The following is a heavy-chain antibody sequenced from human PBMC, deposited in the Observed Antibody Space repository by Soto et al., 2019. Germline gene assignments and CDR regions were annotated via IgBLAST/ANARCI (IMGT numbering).Heavy chain of an antibody. CDR3: AGSAALSTWTSYYYYYMDV. Sequence: QLGGSLRLSCEASGLTYSSYAMTWVRQAPGQGLEWVSSISGGGGSTYYADFVEGRFTISRDNSKNTLFLQMNSLRAEDTAVYYCAGSAALSTWTSYYYYYMDVWGKGTTVTVSS. CDR1: GLTYSSYA. J-gene: IGHJ6*03. CDR2: ISGGGGST. V-gene: IGHV3-23*01. D-gene: IGHD1-1*01.